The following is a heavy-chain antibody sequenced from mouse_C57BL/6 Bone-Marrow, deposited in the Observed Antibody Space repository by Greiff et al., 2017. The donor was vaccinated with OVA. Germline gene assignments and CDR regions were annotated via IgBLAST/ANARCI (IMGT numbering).Heavy chain of an antibody. CDR3: ARGGGLHDAMCY. J-gene: IGHJ4*01. D-gene: IGHD2-4*01. V-gene: IGHV1-26*01. CDR2: INTNNGGN. Sequence: EVPLQQSGPGLVKPGASVKISCKASGYTFTDYYMTWVKQSHGKSLEWIGDINTNNGGNSYNQKLKGKATLSVDKSYSKCYMELLGLTTEYSAVEYCARGGGLHDAMCYWGQGASVTVSS. CDR1: GYTFTDYY.